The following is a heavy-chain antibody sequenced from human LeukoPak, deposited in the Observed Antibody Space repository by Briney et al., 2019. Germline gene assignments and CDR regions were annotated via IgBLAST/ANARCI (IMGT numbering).Heavy chain of an antibody. Sequence: SQTLSLTCTVSGGSISSGSYYWSWIRQPAGKGLEWIGRIYTSGSTNYNPSLKSRVTISVDTSKNQFSLKLSSVTAADTAVYYCARDQDYCSSTSCYYYFDYWGQGTLVNVSS. D-gene: IGHD2-2*01. CDR3: ARDQDYCSSTSCYYYFDY. CDR1: GGSISSGSYY. J-gene: IGHJ4*02. CDR2: IYTSGST. V-gene: IGHV4-61*02.